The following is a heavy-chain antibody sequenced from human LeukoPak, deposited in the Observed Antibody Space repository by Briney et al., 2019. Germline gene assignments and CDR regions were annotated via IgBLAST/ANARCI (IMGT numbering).Heavy chain of an antibody. CDR1: GVHVNRHY. CDR3: TRVLGQKQLDPYFDY. Sequence: GALGLSFAASGVHVNRHYMSWVRPAPGEGVGGVSVFYVDGTTYYADSVKGRFTISRDTSKNALYLQMNTLRVEDTAVYYCTRVLGQKQLDPYFDYWGQGTLVTVSS. J-gene: IGHJ4*02. D-gene: IGHD6-13*01. V-gene: IGHV3-53*01. CDR2: FYVDGTT.